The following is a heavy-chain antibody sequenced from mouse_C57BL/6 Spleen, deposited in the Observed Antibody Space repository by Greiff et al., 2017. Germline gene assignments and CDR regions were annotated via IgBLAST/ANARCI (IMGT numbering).Heavy chain of an antibody. J-gene: IGHJ1*03. V-gene: IGHV3-6*01. Sequence: EVQRVESGPGLVKPSQSLSLTCSVTGYSITSGYYWNWIRQFPGNKLEWMGYISYDGSNNYNPSLKNRISITRDTSKNQFFLKLNSVTTEDTATYYCARGGSKGYFDVWGTGTTVTVSS. CDR1: GYSITSGYY. CDR2: ISYDGSN. CDR3: ARGGSKGYFDV.